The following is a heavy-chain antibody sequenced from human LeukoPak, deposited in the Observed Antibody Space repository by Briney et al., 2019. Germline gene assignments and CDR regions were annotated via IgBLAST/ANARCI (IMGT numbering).Heavy chain of an antibody. CDR1: GFTFSSYG. Sequence: GGSLRLSCAASGFTFSSYGMNWVRQAPGKGLEWVSSISSSSSYIYYADSVKGRFTISRDNAKNSLYLQMNSLRAEDTAVYYCARGHPFCTSTSCYIDYWGQGTLVTVPS. V-gene: IGHV3-21*01. CDR2: ISSSSSYI. J-gene: IGHJ4*02. CDR3: ARGHPFCTSTSCYIDY. D-gene: IGHD2-2*02.